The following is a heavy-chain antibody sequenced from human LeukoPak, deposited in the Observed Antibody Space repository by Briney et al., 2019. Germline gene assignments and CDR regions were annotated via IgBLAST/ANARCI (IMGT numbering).Heavy chain of an antibody. CDR3: ARDPDYGDYV. CDR2: IYSGGST. D-gene: IGHD4-17*01. J-gene: IGHJ4*02. V-gene: IGHV3-66*01. CDR1: GFTFSSYW. Sequence: GGSLRLSCAASGFTFSSYWMSWVRQAPGKGLEWVSVIYSGGSTYYADSVKGRFTISRDNSKNTLYLQMNSLRAEDTAVYYCARDPDYGDYVWGQGTLVTVSS.